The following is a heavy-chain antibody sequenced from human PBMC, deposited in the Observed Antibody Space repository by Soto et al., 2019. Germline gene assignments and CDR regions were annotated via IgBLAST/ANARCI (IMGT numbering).Heavy chain of an antibody. CDR2: INAGNGNT. Sequence: QVQLVQSGAEVKKPGASVKVSCKASGYTFTSYAMHWVRQAPGQRLEWMGWINAGNGNTKYSQKFQGRVTITRDTCASTAYMELSSLRSEDTAVYYCASSYIAAAPYGMDVWGQGTTVTVSS. J-gene: IGHJ6*02. CDR1: GYTFTSYA. V-gene: IGHV1-3*01. D-gene: IGHD6-13*01. CDR3: ASSYIAAAPYGMDV.